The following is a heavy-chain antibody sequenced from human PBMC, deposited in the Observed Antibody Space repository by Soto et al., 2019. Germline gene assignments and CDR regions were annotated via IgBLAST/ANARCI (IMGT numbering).Heavy chain of an antibody. V-gene: IGHV6-1*01. D-gene: IGHD3-22*01. CDR3: AREYYDSSGYYPGGDNYYGMDV. J-gene: IGHJ6*02. CDR2: TYYRSKWYN. CDR1: GDSVSSNSAA. Sequence: QTLSLTCAISGDSVSSNSAAWNWIRQSPSRGLEWLGRTYYRSKWYNDYAVSVKSRITINPDTSKNQFSLQLNSVTPEDTAVYYCAREYYDSSGYYPGGDNYYGMDVWGQGTTVTVSS.